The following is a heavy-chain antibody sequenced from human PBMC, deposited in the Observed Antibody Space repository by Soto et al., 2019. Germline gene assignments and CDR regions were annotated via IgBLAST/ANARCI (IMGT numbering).Heavy chain of an antibody. CDR2: IYWDDDE. CDR1: GFSLSNSGVG. D-gene: IGHD2-15*01. J-gene: IGHJ6*02. V-gene: IGHV2-5*02. Sequence: QITVKESGPTLVKPTQTLTLTCTFSGFSLSNSGVGVAWIRQPPGKALEWLALIYWDDDERYRPSLRSRLTITKDTPNNQVVLTMTIVDPVDTATYFCTHKGGRGAGMDVWGQGTTVTVSS. CDR3: THKGGRGAGMDV.